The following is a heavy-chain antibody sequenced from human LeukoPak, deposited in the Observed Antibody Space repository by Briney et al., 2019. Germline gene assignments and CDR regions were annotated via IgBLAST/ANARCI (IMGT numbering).Heavy chain of an antibody. CDR1: GGSISSSSYY. CDR3: ARHVVAAAIRYYDYYGLDV. D-gene: IGHD2-2*02. V-gene: IGHV4-39*01. J-gene: IGHJ6*02. Sequence: SETLSLTCTVSGGSISSSSYYWGWIRQPPGKGLEWIGSIYYSGSTYYNPSLKSRVTISVDTSKNQFSLKLSPVTAADTAVYYCARHVVAAAIRYYDYYGLDVWGQGTTVTVTS. CDR2: IYYSGST.